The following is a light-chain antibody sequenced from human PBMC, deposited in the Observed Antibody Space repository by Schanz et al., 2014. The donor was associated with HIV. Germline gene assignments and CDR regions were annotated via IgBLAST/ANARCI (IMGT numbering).Light chain of an antibody. CDR2: RIS. CDR1: QTVSTM. CDR3: QQRSNWPPGLT. J-gene: IGKJ4*01. Sequence: EIVMTQSPATLSVSPGDTVTLSCRASQTVSTMLDWFQQKPGQAPSLLIYRISTRATGVPARFSGSGSGTEFTLTISSLQSEDFAVYYCQQRSNWPPGLTFGGGTKVEIK. V-gene: IGKV3-15*01.